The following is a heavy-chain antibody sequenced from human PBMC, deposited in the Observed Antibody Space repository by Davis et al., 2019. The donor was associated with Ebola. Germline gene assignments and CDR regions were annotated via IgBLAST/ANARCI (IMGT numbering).Heavy chain of an antibody. J-gene: IGHJ4*02. CDR2: IYHSGST. Sequence: PSETLSLTCAVSGGSISSGGYSWSWIRQPPGKGLEWIGYIYHSGSTYYNPSLKSRVTISVDTSKNQFSLKLSSVTAADTAVYYCARGDGYNRDFDYWGQGTLVTVSS. CDR3: ARGDGYNRDFDY. V-gene: IGHV4-30-2*01. D-gene: IGHD5-24*01. CDR1: GGSISSGGYS.